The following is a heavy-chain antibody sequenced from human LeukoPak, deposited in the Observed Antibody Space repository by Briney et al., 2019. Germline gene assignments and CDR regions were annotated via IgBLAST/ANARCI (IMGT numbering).Heavy chain of an antibody. CDR1: SFTFSDSY. Sequence: KPGGSLRLSCAASSFTFSDSYMSWIRQAPGKGLEWVSYISSSGSTIYYADSVKGRFTISRDNAKNSLYLQMNSLRAEDTAVYYCARYYDFWSGYYTTFSYWGQGTLVTVSS. CDR2: ISSSGSTI. CDR3: ARYYDFWSGYYTTFSY. J-gene: IGHJ4*02. D-gene: IGHD3-3*01. V-gene: IGHV3-11*04.